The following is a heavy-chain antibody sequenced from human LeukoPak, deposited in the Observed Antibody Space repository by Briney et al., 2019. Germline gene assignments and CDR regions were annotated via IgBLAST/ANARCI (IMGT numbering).Heavy chain of an antibody. CDR2: IKQDGSEK. CDR1: GFTFSSYW. J-gene: IGHJ6*02. D-gene: IGHD3-10*01. CDR3: ARDRPLLWFGELFSYYYGMDV. Sequence: SLRLSCAASGFTFSSYWMSWVRQAPGKGLEWVANIKQDGSEKYYVDSVKGRFTISRDNAKNSLYLQMNSLRAEDTAVYYCARDRPLLWFGELFSYYYGMDVWGQGTTVTVSS. V-gene: IGHV3-7*03.